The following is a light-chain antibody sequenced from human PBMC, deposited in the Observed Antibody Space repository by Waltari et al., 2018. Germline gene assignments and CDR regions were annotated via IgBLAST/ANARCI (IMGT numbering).Light chain of an antibody. CDR2: END. V-gene: IGLV1-51*01. J-gene: IGLJ2*01. CDR1: SSNIGNNY. CDR3: GTWDNSLSAL. Sequence: QSVLTQPPSVSAAPGQKVTIFCSGSSSNIGNNYVSWYQQLPGTAPKLLIYENDRRPSGIPDRFSGSKSGTSATLDITGLQTGDEADYYCGTWDNSLSALLGGGTKLTVL.